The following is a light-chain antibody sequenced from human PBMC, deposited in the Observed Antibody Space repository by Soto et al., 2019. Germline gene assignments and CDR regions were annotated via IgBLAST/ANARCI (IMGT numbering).Light chain of an antibody. CDR1: SSDVGGYKY. J-gene: IGLJ2*01. CDR2: EVN. Sequence: QSALTQPPSASVSPGQSVTIACTGTSSDVGGYKYVSWYQQHPGKAPKLMIYEVNKRPSGVPDRFSGSKSGHTASLTVSGLQADDEADYFCSSYAGRNIVLFGGGTKVTVL. V-gene: IGLV2-8*01. CDR3: SSYAGRNIVL.